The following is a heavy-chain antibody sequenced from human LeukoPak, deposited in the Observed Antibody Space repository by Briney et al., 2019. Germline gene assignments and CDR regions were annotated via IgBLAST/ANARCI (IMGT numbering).Heavy chain of an antibody. V-gene: IGHV1-18*01. CDR3: ARDGVTECSSTSCWGGYFDY. Sequence: ASVKVSCKTSGYTFTSYGISWVRQAPGQGLEWMGWISAYNGNTNSAQRLQGRVTMTTDTSTSTAYMELRSLRSDDTAVYYCARDGVTECSSTSCWGGYFDYWGQGTLVTVSS. D-gene: IGHD2-2*01. J-gene: IGHJ4*02. CDR2: ISAYNGNT. CDR1: GYTFTSYG.